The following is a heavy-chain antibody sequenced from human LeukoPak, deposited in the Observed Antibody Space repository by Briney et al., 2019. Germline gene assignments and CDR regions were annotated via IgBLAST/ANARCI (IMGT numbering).Heavy chain of an antibody. CDR2: MNPNSGNT. V-gene: IGHV1-8*01. CDR3: ASSGPVSSGFDY. J-gene: IGHJ4*02. CDR1: GYTFTSYD. Sequence: ASVKVSCKASGYTFTSYDINWVRQATGQGLEWMGWMNPNSGNTGYAQKLQGRVTMTTDTSTSTAYMELRSLRSDDTAVYYCASSGPVSSGFDYWGQGTLVTVSS. D-gene: IGHD6-19*01.